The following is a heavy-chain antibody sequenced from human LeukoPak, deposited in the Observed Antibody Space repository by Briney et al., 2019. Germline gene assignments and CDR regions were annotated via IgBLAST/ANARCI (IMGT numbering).Heavy chain of an antibody. V-gene: IGHV3-74*01. CDR1: GFTFSGHW. CDR2: INGDGSAT. CDR3: ARDLNWGQVDY. D-gene: IGHD7-27*01. J-gene: IGHJ4*02. Sequence: GGSLRLSCAASGFTFSGHWMYWLRQAPGKGLAWVSRINGDGSATNYAGSMKGRFPISRDNARNIVYLQMNSLREDDTAVYYCARDLNWGQVDYWGQGTLVTVSS.